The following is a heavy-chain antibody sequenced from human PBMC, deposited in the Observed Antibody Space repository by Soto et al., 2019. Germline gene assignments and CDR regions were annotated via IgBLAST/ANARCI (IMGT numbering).Heavy chain of an antibody. J-gene: IGHJ6*02. CDR2: IISIFGTT. V-gene: IGHV1-69*01. Sequence: QVQLVQSGAEVKKPGSSVKVSCKASGGTFSSYVIGWVRQAPGQGLEWMGGIISIFGTTHYAQRFQGRVTITADESPSTAYMELSSLRSEDTAVYYCATPLAYAMRGGDGLDVWGQGTTVTVSS. D-gene: IGHD2-8*01. CDR1: GGTFSSYV. CDR3: ATPLAYAMRGGDGLDV.